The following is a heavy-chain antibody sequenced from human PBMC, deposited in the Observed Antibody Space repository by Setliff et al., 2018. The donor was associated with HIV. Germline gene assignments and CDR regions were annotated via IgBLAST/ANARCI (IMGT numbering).Heavy chain of an antibody. CDR3: ARDLLGSSSLVDY. CDR1: GGSISSHY. J-gene: IGHJ4*02. V-gene: IGHV4-59*11. CDR2: IYYSGST. D-gene: IGHD6-6*01. Sequence: SETLSLTCTVSGGSISSHYWSWIRQPPGKGLEWIGYIYYSGSTNYNPSLKSRVIISLDTSKNQISLKLNSVTAADTAVYYCARDLLGSSSLVDYWGQGTLVTVSS.